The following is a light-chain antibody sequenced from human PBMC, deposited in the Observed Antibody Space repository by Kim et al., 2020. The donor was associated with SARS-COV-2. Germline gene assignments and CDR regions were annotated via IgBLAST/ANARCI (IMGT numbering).Light chain of an antibody. CDR3: QKYNSAPRT. CDR1: QGISNY. V-gene: IGKV1-27*01. J-gene: IGKJ1*01. Sequence: ASVGDRVTISCRASQGISNYLAWYQQRPGKVPRLLIYSTSTLQSGVPSRFSGSGSGTDFTLTISSLQPEDVATYYCQKYNSAPRTFGQGTKVDIK. CDR2: STS.